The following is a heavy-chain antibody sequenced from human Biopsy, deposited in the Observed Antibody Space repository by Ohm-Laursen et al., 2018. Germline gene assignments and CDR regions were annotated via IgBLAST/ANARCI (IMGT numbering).Heavy chain of an antibody. CDR2: INHAGTT. Sequence: SQTLSLTCAVFGKTFSDYQWSWIRQPPGKGLEWIGQINHAGTTNYNPSLKSRVSISADASKYEFSLRLTSVTAADTAVYLCGNEVHGRDYWGLGAQVTVSS. V-gene: IGHV4-34*08. D-gene: IGHD2-15*01. J-gene: IGHJ4*02. CDR3: GNEVHGRDY. CDR1: GKTFSDYQ.